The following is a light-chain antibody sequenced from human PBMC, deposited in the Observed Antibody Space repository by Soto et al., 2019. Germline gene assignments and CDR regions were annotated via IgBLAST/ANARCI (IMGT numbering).Light chain of an antibody. CDR3: LQHSSYPWT. CDR2: AAS. Sequence: DIQMTQSPSSLSASVGDRVTITCRASQGIRNELGWYQQKPGEAPKRLIYAASSLESGVPSRFSGSGSGTEFTLTISSLQPEDFATYYCLQHSSYPWTFGQGTKVEIK. V-gene: IGKV1-17*01. CDR1: QGIRNE. J-gene: IGKJ1*01.